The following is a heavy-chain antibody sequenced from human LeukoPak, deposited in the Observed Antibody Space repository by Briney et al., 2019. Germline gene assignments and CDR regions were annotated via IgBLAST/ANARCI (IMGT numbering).Heavy chain of an antibody. CDR3: ARGRREMATRQTIVRDWYFDL. D-gene: IGHD5-24*01. CDR2: IKQDGSEK. V-gene: IGHV3-7*01. CDR1: GFTFSSYA. Sequence: GGSLRLSCAASGFTFSSYAMSWVRQAPGKGLEWVANIKQDGSEKYYVDSVKGRFTISRDNAKNSLYLQMNSLRAEDTAVYYCARGRREMATRQTIVRDWYFDLWGRGTLVTVSS. J-gene: IGHJ2*01.